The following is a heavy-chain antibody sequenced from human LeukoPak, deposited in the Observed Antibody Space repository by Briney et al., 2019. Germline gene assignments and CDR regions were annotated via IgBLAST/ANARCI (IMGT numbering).Heavy chain of an antibody. J-gene: IGHJ4*02. D-gene: IGHD5-18*01. V-gene: IGHV1-2*02. Sequence: GESLKISCKGSGYTFTGYYMHWVRQAPGQGLEWMGWINPNSGGTNYAQKFQGRVTMTRDTSISTAYMELSRLRSDDTAVYYCAREYSYGTRPFDYWGQGTLVTVSS. CDR1: GYTFTGYY. CDR2: INPNSGGT. CDR3: AREYSYGTRPFDY.